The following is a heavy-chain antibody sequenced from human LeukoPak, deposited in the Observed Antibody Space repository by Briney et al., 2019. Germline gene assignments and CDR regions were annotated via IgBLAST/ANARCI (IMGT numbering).Heavy chain of an antibody. D-gene: IGHD1-26*01. CDR1: GFTFSSYS. J-gene: IGHJ4*02. V-gene: IGHV3-21*01. CDR2: ISSSSSYI. Sequence: GGSLRLSCAASGFTFSSYSMNWVRQAPGKGLEWVSSISSSSSYIYYADSVKGRFTISRDNAKNSLYLQMNSLRAEDTAVYYCARVPSGIQLFDYGGQGTLVTVSS. CDR3: ARVPSGIQLFDY.